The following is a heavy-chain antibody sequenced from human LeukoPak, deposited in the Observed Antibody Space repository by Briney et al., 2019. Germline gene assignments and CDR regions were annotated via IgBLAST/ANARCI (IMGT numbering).Heavy chain of an antibody. Sequence: ASVKVSCKASGYTFTSYDINWVRQATGQGLEWMGWINPNSGGTNYAQKFQGRVTMTRDTSISTAYMELSRLRSDDTAVYYCARGADGVSSNSRGWFDPWGQGTLVTVSS. D-gene: IGHD2-15*01. V-gene: IGHV1-2*02. CDR2: INPNSGGT. CDR3: ARGADGVSSNSRGWFDP. J-gene: IGHJ5*02. CDR1: GYTFTSYD.